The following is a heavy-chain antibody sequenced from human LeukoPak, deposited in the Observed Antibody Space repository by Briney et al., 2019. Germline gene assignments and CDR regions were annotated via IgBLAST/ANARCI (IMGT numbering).Heavy chain of an antibody. V-gene: IGHV3-11*06. Sequence: GGSLRLSCAASGFTFSDYYMSWIRQAPGKGLEWVSSISSSSSYIYYADSVKGQFTISRDNAKNSLYLQMNSLRAEDTAVYYCARGRGYSYGYKDYWGRGTLVTVSS. CDR1: GFTFSDYY. D-gene: IGHD5-18*01. CDR2: ISSSSSYI. CDR3: ARGRGYSYGYKDY. J-gene: IGHJ4*02.